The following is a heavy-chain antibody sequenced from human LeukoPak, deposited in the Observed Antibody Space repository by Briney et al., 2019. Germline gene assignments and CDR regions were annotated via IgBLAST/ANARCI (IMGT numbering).Heavy chain of an antibody. Sequence: SETLSLTCTVSGGSISSSSYYWGWIRQPPGKGLEWIGSIYYSGSTYYKSSLKSRVTISVDTSKNQFSLKLSSVTAADTAVYYCARVPIGYFDYWGQGTLVTVSS. CDR1: GGSISSSSYY. V-gene: IGHV4-39*07. CDR3: ARVPIGYFDY. CDR2: IYYSGST. J-gene: IGHJ4*02.